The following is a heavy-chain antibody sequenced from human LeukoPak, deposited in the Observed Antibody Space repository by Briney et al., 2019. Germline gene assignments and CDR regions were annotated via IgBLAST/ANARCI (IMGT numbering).Heavy chain of an antibody. Sequence: TPSQPLSLTCAVSGGSISSSGYSWSWIRQPPGKGLERIGYIYHSGSTYYNPSLKSRVTISVDRSKNQFSLKLSSVNAADTAVYYCARVLGYCSGGSCYYYGMDVWGQGTTVTVSS. V-gene: IGHV4-30-2*01. CDR1: GGSISSSGYS. CDR2: IYHSGST. D-gene: IGHD2-15*01. CDR3: ARVLGYCSGGSCYYYGMDV. J-gene: IGHJ6*02.